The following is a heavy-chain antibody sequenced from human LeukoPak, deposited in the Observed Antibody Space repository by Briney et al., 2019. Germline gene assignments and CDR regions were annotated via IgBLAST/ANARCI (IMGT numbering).Heavy chain of an antibody. V-gene: IGHV3-7*01. Sequence: GGSLRLSCTASRFTFRSYWMTWVRQAPGKGLEWVANIRQDGSEKYYVDSVKGRLTISRDNVKDSLYLEMNSLRAEDTAVYYCAREASGYDSVDYWGQGTLVTVSS. D-gene: IGHD5-12*01. CDR1: RFTFRSYW. CDR2: IRQDGSEK. CDR3: AREASGYDSVDY. J-gene: IGHJ4*02.